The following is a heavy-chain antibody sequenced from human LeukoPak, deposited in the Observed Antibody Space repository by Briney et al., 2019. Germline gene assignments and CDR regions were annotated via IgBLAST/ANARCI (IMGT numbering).Heavy chain of an antibody. V-gene: IGHV4-38-2*02. CDR3: ARTSSSGLVGGYYFDY. CDR1: GYFISSGYY. D-gene: IGHD6-19*01. CDR2: IHHSGST. Sequence: SETLSLTCTVSGYFISSGYYWGWIRQPPGKGLQWIGSIHHSGSTYYNPSLKSRVTISVDTSKNQFSLKLSSVTAADTAVYYCARTSSSGLVGGYYFDYWGQGTLVTDSS. J-gene: IGHJ4*02.